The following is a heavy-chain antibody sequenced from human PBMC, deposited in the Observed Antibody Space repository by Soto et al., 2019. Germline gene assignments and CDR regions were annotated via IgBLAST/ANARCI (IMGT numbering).Heavy chain of an antibody. D-gene: IGHD4-17*01. V-gene: IGHV4-4*07. CDR3: ARENYGDSGRAFDP. CDR1: GGSISSYP. Sequence: SESLSLTCTVSGGSISSYPWTWIRQPAGKELEWIGRFYTTGTTTYNPSLKSRATMSVDTSKNQFSLKLGSVTAADTAIYYCARENYGDSGRAFDPWGQGTLVTVSS. J-gene: IGHJ5*02. CDR2: FYTTGTT.